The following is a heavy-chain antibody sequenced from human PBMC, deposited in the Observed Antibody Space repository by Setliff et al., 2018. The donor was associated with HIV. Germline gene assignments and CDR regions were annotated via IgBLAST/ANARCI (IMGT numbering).Heavy chain of an antibody. CDR2: LSGSGVST. J-gene: IGHJ4*02. CDR1: GFTFSRYA. V-gene: IGHV3-23*01. Sequence: GESLKISCAASGFTFSRYAMSWVRQAPGKGLAWVSGLSGSGVSTYYAGSVKGRFTISRDNSKNTLYLQMNSLRAEDTAVYYCAKAGDYYDRTTFDSWGQGTLVTVSS. CDR3: AKAGDYYDRTTFDS. D-gene: IGHD3-22*01.